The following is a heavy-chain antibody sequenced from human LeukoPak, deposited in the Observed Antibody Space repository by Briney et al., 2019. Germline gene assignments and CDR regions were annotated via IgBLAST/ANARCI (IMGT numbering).Heavy chain of an antibody. CDR1: GGTFSSYA. D-gene: IGHD3-10*01. J-gene: IGHJ4*02. V-gene: IGHV1-69*05. CDR3: ARTRDYYGSGSYYEPRFDY. CDR2: IIPIFGTA. Sequence: SVKVSCKASGGTFSSYAISWVRQAPGQGLEWMGGIIPIFGTANYAQKFQGRVTITTDESTSTAYMELSSLRSEDTAVYYCARTRDYYGSGSYYEPRFDYWGQGTLVTVSS.